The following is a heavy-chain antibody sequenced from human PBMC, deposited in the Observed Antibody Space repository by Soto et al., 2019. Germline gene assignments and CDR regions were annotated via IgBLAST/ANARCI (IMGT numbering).Heavy chain of an antibody. CDR2: IYSGGST. D-gene: IGHD4-17*01. CDR3: ARDFRPPYGVRYFDY. J-gene: IGHJ4*02. CDR1: GFTVSSNY. V-gene: IGHV3-53*04. Sequence: EVQLVESGGGLVQPGGSLRLSCAASGFTVSSNYMSWVRQAPGKGLEWVSVIYSGGSTYYADSVKGRFTISRHNSKKTLYLLMNSLRAEDTAVYYCARDFRPPYGVRYFDYWGQGTLVTVSS.